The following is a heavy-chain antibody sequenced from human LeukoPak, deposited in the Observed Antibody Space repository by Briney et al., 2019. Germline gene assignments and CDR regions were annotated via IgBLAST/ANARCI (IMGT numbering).Heavy chain of an antibody. CDR3: AKSDNAYGDHMEYFDY. Sequence: PGGSLRLSCAAPGFTCYDYAMHWVRQAPGKGLEWVSGISWSTDSIAYADSVKGRFTISRDSAKNSLFLQMNSLRAEDMAFYYCAKSDNAYGDHMEYFDYWGQGTLVTVSS. V-gene: IGHV3-9*03. D-gene: IGHD4-17*01. CDR2: ISWSTDSI. J-gene: IGHJ4*02. CDR1: GFTCYDYA.